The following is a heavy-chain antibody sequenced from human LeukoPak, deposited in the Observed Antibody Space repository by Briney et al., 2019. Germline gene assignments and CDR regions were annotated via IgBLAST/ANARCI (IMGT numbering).Heavy chain of an antibody. CDR1: GFTFSSYW. D-gene: IGHD1-26*01. Sequence: GGSLRLSCAASGFTFSSYWMHWVRQAPGKGLEWVSGISWNSGSIGYADSVKGRFTISRDNAKNSLYLQMNSLRAEDTALYYCAKGVVGATSTFFDYWGQGTLVTVSS. V-gene: IGHV3-9*01. J-gene: IGHJ4*02. CDR3: AKGVVGATSTFFDY. CDR2: ISWNSGSI.